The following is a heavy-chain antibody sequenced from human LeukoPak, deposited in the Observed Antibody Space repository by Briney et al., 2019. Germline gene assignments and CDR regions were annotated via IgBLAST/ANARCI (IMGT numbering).Heavy chain of an antibody. J-gene: IGHJ4*02. D-gene: IGHD6-19*01. CDR3: ARTFESGSGWYLDY. CDR2: IYHSGST. V-gene: IGHV4-4*02. CDR1: GGSISSSNW. Sequence: SETLSLTCTVSGGSISSSNWWSWVRQPPGKGLEWIGEIYHSGSTNYNPSLKSRVTISVDKSKNQFSLKLSSVTAADTAVYYCARTFESGSGWYLDYWSQGTLVTVSS.